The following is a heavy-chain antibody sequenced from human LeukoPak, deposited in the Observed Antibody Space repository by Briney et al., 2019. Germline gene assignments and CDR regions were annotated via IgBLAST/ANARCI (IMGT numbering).Heavy chain of an antibody. CDR1: GVSISSYY. J-gene: IGHJ4*02. V-gene: IGHV4-59*08. CDR3: ARYGGSGWVIDN. D-gene: IGHD6-19*01. Sequence: PSETLSLTCTVSGVSISSYYWTWIRHPPGKGLEWIGYIYYTGATSYNPSLKSRVTISVDTSKKQFSLKLTSVTAADTAVYYCARYGGSGWVIDNWGQGTLVTVSS. CDR2: IYYTGAT.